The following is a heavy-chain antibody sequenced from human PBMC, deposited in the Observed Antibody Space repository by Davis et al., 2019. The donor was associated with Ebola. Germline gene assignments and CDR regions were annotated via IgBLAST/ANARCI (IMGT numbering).Heavy chain of an antibody. D-gene: IGHD1-14*01. CDR1: GYSFETHW. J-gene: IGHJ2*01. CDR3: ARGREPNSTPHHWFFDI. CDR2: FKPGTTDI. Sequence: PGGSLRLSCKASGYSFETHWIGWVRQMPGKGLEWMTTFKPGTTDIRYSPSFQGQVTLSADNSISTAYLQWSSLKASDTAIYFCARGREPNSTPHHWFFDIWGRGTLVTVSS. V-gene: IGHV5-51*01.